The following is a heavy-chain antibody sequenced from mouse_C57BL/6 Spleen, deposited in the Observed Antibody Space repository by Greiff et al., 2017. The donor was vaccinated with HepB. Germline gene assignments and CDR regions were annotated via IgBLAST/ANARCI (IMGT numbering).Heavy chain of an antibody. CDR3: TRKGYGNHYFDY. CDR1: GYTFTDYE. V-gene: IGHV1-15*01. Sequence: QVQLKESGAELVRPGASVTLSCKASGYTFTDYEMHWVKQTPVHGLEWIGAIDPETGGTAYNQKFKGKAILTADKSSSTAYMELRSLTSEDSAVYYCTRKGYGNHYFDYWGQGTTLTVSS. J-gene: IGHJ2*01. D-gene: IGHD2-10*02. CDR2: IDPETGGT.